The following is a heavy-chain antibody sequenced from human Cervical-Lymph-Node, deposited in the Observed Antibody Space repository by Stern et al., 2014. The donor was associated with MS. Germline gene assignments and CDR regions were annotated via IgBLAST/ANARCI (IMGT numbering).Heavy chain of an antibody. J-gene: IGHJ4*02. V-gene: IGHV4-59*01. D-gene: IGHD2-15*01. CDR1: GGSLRSYY. CDR3: AREGEYCSGSRCYPFLDY. CDR2: IYHTGSV. Sequence: QVQLQESGPGLVKPSETLSLTCTVSGGSLRSYYWNWIRQAPGKGLEWLGFIYHTGSVNDNPSLSSRVAMSVATSKNQFSLTVSSVTAADTAVYYCAREGEYCSGSRCYPFLDYWGQGTLVTVSS.